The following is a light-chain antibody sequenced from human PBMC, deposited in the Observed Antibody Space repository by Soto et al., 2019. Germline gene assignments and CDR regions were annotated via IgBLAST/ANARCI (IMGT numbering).Light chain of an antibody. V-gene: IGKV3-20*01. CDR1: QSVSNNY. Sequence: EIVLTQSPGTLSLSPGERATLSCRASQSVSNNYLAWYQQKPGQAPRLLIYGASNRATGIPDRFSGSGSGTDFTLTISSLQPEDVATYYCQQGKSFPLTFGGGTKVDIK. CDR3: QQGKSFPLT. J-gene: IGKJ4*01. CDR2: GAS.